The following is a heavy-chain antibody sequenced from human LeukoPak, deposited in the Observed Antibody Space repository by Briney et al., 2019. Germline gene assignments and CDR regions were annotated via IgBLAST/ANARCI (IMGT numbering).Heavy chain of an antibody. CDR3: ARQVIGVSFDY. D-gene: IGHD3-3*01. V-gene: IGHV1-69*04. CDR1: GGTFSSYA. CDR2: IIAPIGIA. J-gene: IGHJ4*02. Sequence: SVKVSCKASGGTFSSYAISWVRQAPGQGLEWMGRIIAPIGIANYAQTFQGRVTITADKSTSTAYMELSSLRSEDTAVYYCARQVIGVSFDYWGQGALVTVSS.